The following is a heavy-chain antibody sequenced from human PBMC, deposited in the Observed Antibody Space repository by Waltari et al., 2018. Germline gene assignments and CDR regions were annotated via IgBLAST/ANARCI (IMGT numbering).Heavy chain of an antibody. CDR1: GFTFSSYG. CDR2: ISYDGSNK. Sequence: QVQLVESGGGVVQPGRSLRLSCAASGFTFSSYGMHWVRQATGKGLEWVAVISYDGSNKYYADSVKGRFTISRDNSKNTLYLQMNSLRAEDTAVYYCAKDSPYSSGFDYWGQGTLVTVSS. CDR3: AKDSPYSSGFDY. V-gene: IGHV3-30*18. D-gene: IGHD6-19*01. J-gene: IGHJ4*02.